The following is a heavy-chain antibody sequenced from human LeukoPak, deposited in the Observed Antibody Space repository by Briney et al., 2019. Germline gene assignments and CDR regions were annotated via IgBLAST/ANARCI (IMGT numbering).Heavy chain of an antibody. Sequence: GRSLRLSCAASGFTFSSYAMPWVRQAPGKGLEWVAVISYDGSNKYYADSVKGRFTISRDNSKNTLYLQMNSLRAEDTAVYYCAKEGSTMIVVDAFDYWGQGTLVTVSS. D-gene: IGHD3-22*01. J-gene: IGHJ4*02. CDR2: ISYDGSNK. CDR3: AKEGSTMIVVDAFDY. V-gene: IGHV3-30*04. CDR1: GFTFSSYA.